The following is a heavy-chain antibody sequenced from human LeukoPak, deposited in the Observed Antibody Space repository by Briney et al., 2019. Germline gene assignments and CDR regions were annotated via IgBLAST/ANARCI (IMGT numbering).Heavy chain of an antibody. V-gene: IGHV7-4-1*02. CDR2: INTNTGNP. CDR3: ATEEIAAAGTAFDY. CDR1: GYTFTSYA. J-gene: IGHJ4*02. Sequence: ASVKVSCKVSGYTFTSYAMNWVRHAPGQGLEWMGWINTNTGNPTYAQGFTGRFVFSLDTSVSTAYLQISSLKAEDTAVYYCATEEIAAAGTAFDYWGQGTLVTVSS. D-gene: IGHD6-13*01.